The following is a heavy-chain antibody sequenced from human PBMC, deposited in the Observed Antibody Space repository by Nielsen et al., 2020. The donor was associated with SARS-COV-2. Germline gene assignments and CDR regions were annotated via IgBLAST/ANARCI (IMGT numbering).Heavy chain of an antibody. CDR3: ARGRDGYGDY. V-gene: IGHV3-21*04. J-gene: IGHJ4*02. D-gene: IGHD5-24*01. CDR2: ISSSSSYI. CDR1: GFTLNTFA. Sequence: GESLKISCAVAGFTLNTFAMSWVRQAPGKGLEWVSSISSSSSYIYYADSVKGRFTISRHNSKNTLYLQMNSLRAEDTAVYYCARGRDGYGDYWGQGTLVTVSS.